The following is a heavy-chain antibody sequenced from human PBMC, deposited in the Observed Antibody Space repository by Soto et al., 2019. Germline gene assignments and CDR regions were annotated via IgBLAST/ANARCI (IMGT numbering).Heavy chain of an antibody. D-gene: IGHD2-2*01. J-gene: IGHJ5*02. V-gene: IGHV1-8*01. CDR1: GYTFTSYD. CDR3: ATVPRVVPAATGWFDP. Sequence: GASVKVSCKASGYTFTSYDINWVRQATGQGLEWMGWTNPNNGNTGYAQKFQGRVTMTRNTSISTAYMELSSLRSEDTAVYYCATVPRVVPAATGWFDPWGKGTLVTVST. CDR2: TNPNNGNT.